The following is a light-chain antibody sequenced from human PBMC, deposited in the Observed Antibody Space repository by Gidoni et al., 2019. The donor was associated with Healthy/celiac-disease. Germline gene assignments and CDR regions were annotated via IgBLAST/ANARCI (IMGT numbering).Light chain of an antibody. CDR1: QGISSY. V-gene: IGKV1-9*01. Sequence: IQLTQSPSSLSASVGDRVTITCRASQGISSYLAWYQQKPGKAPNLLIYAASTLQSGVPSRFSGSGYGTDFTLTIRSLQTEDFATYYCQKLNSFGHGTKVDIK. CDR3: QKLNS. J-gene: IGKJ3*01. CDR2: AAS.